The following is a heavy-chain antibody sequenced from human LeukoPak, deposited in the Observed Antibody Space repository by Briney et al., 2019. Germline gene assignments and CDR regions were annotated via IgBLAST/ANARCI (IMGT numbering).Heavy chain of an antibody. CDR2: ISSSSSTI. V-gene: IGHV3-48*01. CDR1: GITFSTYG. D-gene: IGHD3-10*01. Sequence: GRSLRLSCAASGITFSTYGMYWVRQAPGKGLEWVSYISSSSSTIYYADSVRGRFTISRDNAKNSLFLQMNSLRVEDTALYYCARLLVTNDAGDYWGQGTLVTVSS. CDR3: ARLLVTNDAGDY. J-gene: IGHJ4*02.